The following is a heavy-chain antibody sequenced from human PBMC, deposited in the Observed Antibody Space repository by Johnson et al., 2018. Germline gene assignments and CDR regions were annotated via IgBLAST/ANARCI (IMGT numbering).Heavy chain of an antibody. Sequence: EVQLQQSGGGLVQPGGSLRLSCGASGFIFSNYAMVWVRQAPGKGLEWVSSVIGNGDSTYYADSVKGRVTTSRDNSKNMVYLQMNSLRAEDTALYYWAKEVVQAGRGALEMWGQGTMVTVSS. CDR1: GFIFSNYA. CDR3: AKEVVQAGRGALEM. CDR2: VIGNGDST. D-gene: IGHD2-21*01. V-gene: IGHV3-23*01. J-gene: IGHJ3*02.